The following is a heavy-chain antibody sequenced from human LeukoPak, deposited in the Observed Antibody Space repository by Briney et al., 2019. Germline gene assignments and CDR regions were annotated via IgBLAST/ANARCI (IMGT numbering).Heavy chain of an antibody. V-gene: IGHV3-48*01. J-gene: IGHJ3*02. CDR3: ARSVSYYYDGSARGAFDI. CDR1: GFTFSSYS. D-gene: IGHD3-22*01. Sequence: GGSLRLSCAASGFTFSSYSMNWVRQAPGKGLEWVSYISSSSSTIYYADSVKGRFTISRDNAKNSLYLQMNSLRAEDTAVYYCARSVSYYYDGSARGAFDIWGQGTMVTVSS. CDR2: ISSSSSTI.